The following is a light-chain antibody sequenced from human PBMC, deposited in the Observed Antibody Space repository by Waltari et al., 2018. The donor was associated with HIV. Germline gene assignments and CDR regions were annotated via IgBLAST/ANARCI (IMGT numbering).Light chain of an antibody. CDR2: WAS. V-gene: IGKV4-1*01. CDR1: PSVLFSSNNKNY. Sequence: DLVLTQSPDSLAVYLGERATIDCKSSPSVLFSSNNKNYLAWYQQKPGQPPKLLIYWASTRESGVPDRFSGSGSGTDFTLTISSLQAEDVAVYYCQQYYSTPWTFGQGTKVEIK. J-gene: IGKJ1*01. CDR3: QQYYSTPWT.